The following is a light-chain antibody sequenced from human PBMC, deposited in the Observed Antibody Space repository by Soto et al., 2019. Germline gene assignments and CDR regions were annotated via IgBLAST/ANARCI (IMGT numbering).Light chain of an antibody. CDR2: EAT. Sequence: QSVLTQPPSASGSPGQSVTISCTGTSSDVGGYNYVSWYQQHPGKAPKLVIYEATKRPSGVPDRFSGSKSGNTASLTVSGLQAEDEADYYCSSFTGASTIFGTGTKVTVL. CDR3: SSFTGASTI. CDR1: SSDVGGYNY. V-gene: IGLV2-8*01. J-gene: IGLJ1*01.